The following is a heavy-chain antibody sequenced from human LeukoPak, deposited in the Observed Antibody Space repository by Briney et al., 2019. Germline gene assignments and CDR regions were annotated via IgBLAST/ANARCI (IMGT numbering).Heavy chain of an antibody. CDR2: ISGSGGST. CDR1: GFTFSDYY. D-gene: IGHD3-22*01. CDR3: AKTVVVKYDAFDI. J-gene: IGHJ3*02. Sequence: GGSLRLSCAASGFTFSDYYMSWIRQAPGKGLEWVSAISGSGGSTYYADSVKGRFTISRDNSKNTLYLQMNSLRAEDTAVYYCAKTVVVKYDAFDIWGQGTMVTVSS. V-gene: IGHV3-23*01.